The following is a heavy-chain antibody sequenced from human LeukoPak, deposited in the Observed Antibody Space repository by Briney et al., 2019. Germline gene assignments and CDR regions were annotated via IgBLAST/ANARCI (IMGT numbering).Heavy chain of an antibody. CDR2: ISGSGGTT. J-gene: IGHJ1*01. CDR1: GFTFSSYG. CDR3: AKDLDSTGSWPTEYFQH. V-gene: IGHV3-23*01. Sequence: GGSLRLSCAASGFTFSSYGMSWVRQAPGKGLEWVSAISGSGGTTYYADSVKGRFTISRDNSKNTLHLQMNSLRPEDTALYYCAKDLDSTGSWPTEYFQHWGQGTLVTVSS. D-gene: IGHD3-22*01.